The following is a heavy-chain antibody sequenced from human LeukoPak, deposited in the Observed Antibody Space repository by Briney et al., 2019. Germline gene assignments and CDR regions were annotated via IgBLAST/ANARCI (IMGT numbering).Heavy chain of an antibody. CDR1: GGSITSTNY. Sequence: SETLSLTCGVSGGSITSTNYWTWVRQPPGKGLEWIGSIYYSGSTYYNPSLKSRVTISVDTSKNQFSLKLSSVTAADTAFYYCARQTWSGQQLLQDHWGQGTLVTLSP. V-gene: IGHV4-39*01. CDR3: ARQTWSGQQLLQDH. J-gene: IGHJ4*02. CDR2: IYYSGST. D-gene: IGHD6-13*01.